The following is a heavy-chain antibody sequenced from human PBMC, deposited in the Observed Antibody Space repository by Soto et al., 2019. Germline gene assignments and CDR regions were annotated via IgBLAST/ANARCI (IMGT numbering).Heavy chain of an antibody. J-gene: IGHJ4*02. Sequence: ASVKVSCKASGYTFTSYGISWVRQAPGQGPEWMGWISAYNGNTNYAQKLQGRVTMTTDTSTSTAYMELRSLRSDDTAVYYCARAYYYDSSALQGFFDYWGQGTLVTVSS. CDR3: ARAYYYDSSALQGFFDY. V-gene: IGHV1-18*01. CDR1: GYTFTSYG. D-gene: IGHD3-22*01. CDR2: ISAYNGNT.